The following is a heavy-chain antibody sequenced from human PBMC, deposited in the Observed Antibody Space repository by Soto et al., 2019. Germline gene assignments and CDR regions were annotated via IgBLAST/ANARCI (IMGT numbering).Heavy chain of an antibody. J-gene: IGHJ3*02. V-gene: IGHV1-18*04. CDR1: GYTFTSFG. CDR2: ISTYNGKA. Sequence: QGQLVQSGAEVKKPGASVKVSCKASGYTFTSFGITWVRQAPGQGLEWMGWISTYNGKANYAQKLQGRVTVNRDTSTNTAYMELRSLRSDDTAVYYCAKDGYGNNDGDALHIWGQGTMVTVSS. D-gene: IGHD4-4*01. CDR3: AKDGYGNNDGDALHI.